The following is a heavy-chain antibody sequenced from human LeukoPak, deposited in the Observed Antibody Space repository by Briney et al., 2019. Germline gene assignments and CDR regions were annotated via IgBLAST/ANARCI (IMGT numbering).Heavy chain of an antibody. CDR2: INPSGGST. V-gene: IGHV1-46*01. CDR3: ARIPYCSGTTCYDYDY. D-gene: IGHD2-2*01. Sequence: ASVKVSCKASGYTFTSYYIHWVRQAPGQGLEWMGIINPSGGSTNYAQKFQGRVTMTRDTSTSTVYMELSSLRSEDTAVYYCARIPYCSGTTCYDYDYWGQGTLVTVSS. CDR1: GYTFTSYY. J-gene: IGHJ4*02.